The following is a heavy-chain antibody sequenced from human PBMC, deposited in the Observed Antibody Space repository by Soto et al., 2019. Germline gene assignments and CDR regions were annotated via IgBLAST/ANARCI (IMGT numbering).Heavy chain of an antibody. J-gene: IGHJ4*02. D-gene: IGHD6-25*01. CDR1: GFAFSSYW. CDR2: IKQDGSEK. Sequence: DVQLVESGGGLVQPGGSLRLSCAASGFAFSSYWMSWVRQAPGKGLEWVANIKQDGSEKYYVDSVNGRFTISRDNAKNSLYVQMNSLRAEDTAVYYCAREKRANGYFDYWGQGTLVTVSS. CDR3: AREKRANGYFDY. V-gene: IGHV3-7*01.